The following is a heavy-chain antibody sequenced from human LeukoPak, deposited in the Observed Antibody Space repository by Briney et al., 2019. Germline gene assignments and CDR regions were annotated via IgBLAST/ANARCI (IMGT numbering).Heavy chain of an antibody. Sequence: ASVKVSCKASGSTFSDYHINWVRQASGQGPEWMGWFNTITGNPTYAQGFTGRFVFSLDTSVSTAYLQISSLKAEDTAVYYCARDGLAKPFDYWGQGTLVTVSS. V-gene: IGHV7-4-1*02. J-gene: IGHJ4*02. CDR3: ARDGLAKPFDY. D-gene: IGHD6-19*01. CDR1: GSTFSDYH. CDR2: FNTITGNP.